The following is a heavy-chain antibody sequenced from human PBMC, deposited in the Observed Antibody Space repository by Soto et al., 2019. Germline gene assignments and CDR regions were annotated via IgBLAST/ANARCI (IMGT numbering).Heavy chain of an antibody. J-gene: IGHJ6*02. D-gene: IGHD3-10*01. Sequence: ASVKVSCKGSGYTFTSYYMHWVRQVPGQGLEWMGIINPSGGSTSYAQKFQGRVTMTRDTSTSTVYMELSSLRSEDTAVYYCARNFGELLPDYYYGMDVWGQGTTVTVSS. V-gene: IGHV1-46*01. CDR3: ARNFGELLPDYYYGMDV. CDR1: GYTFTSYY. CDR2: INPSGGST.